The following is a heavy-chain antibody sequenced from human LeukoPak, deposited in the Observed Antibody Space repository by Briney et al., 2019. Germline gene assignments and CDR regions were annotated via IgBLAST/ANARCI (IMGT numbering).Heavy chain of an antibody. Sequence: SETLSLTCTVSGGSIGPYYWSWIRHPPGKGLEWIAYVYNTGSTNYNPSFKSRVTISVDTSKNQFSLKLSSVSAADTAVYYCAREPSPGSWFDPWGQGTLVTVSS. CDR2: VYNTGST. V-gene: IGHV4-59*01. CDR1: GGSIGPYY. J-gene: IGHJ5*02. CDR3: AREPSPGSWFDP.